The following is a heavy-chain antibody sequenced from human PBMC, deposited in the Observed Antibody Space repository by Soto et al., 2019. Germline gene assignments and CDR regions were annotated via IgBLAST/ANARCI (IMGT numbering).Heavy chain of an antibody. Sequence: QVQLVQSGAEVKKPGSSVKVSCRASGSTFSSYTVSWVRQAPGQGLEWMGRIIPVLGVTNYAPKFKGSVTITADKSKTTVYMELSSLRSGDTAIYYCARRRYCGADXXSKYYYGMDLWGQGTTVTVSS. CDR1: GSTFSSYT. CDR3: ARRRYCGADXXSKYYYGMDL. D-gene: IGHD2-21*02. V-gene: IGHV1-69*02. CDR2: IIPVLGVT. J-gene: IGHJ6*02.